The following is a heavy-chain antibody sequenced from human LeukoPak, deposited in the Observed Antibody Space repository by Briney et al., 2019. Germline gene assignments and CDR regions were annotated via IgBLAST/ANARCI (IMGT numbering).Heavy chain of an antibody. D-gene: IGHD6-19*01. Sequence: GGSLRLSCAASGFTFSSYGMHWVRQAPGKGLKWVAFIRYDGSNKYYADSVKGRFTISRDNSKNTLYLQMNSLRAEDTAVYYCAKPEYSSGPPPDWGQGTLVTVSS. CDR3: AKPEYSSGPPPD. CDR1: GFTFSSYG. V-gene: IGHV3-30*02. CDR2: IRYDGSNK. J-gene: IGHJ4*02.